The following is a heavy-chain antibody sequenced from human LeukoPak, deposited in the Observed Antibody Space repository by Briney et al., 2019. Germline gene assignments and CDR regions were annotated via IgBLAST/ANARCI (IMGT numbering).Heavy chain of an antibody. CDR1: GGSVSSYY. CDR3: ARRDVDIVVVPAPRNAFDI. Sequence: PSETLSLTCTVSGGSVSSYYWSWIRQPPGKGLEWIGYIYYSGSTNYNPSLKSRVTISVDTSKNQFSLKLSSVTAADTAVYYCARRDVDIVVVPAPRNAFDIWGQGTMVTVSS. V-gene: IGHV4-59*02. J-gene: IGHJ3*02. CDR2: IYYSGST. D-gene: IGHD2-2*03.